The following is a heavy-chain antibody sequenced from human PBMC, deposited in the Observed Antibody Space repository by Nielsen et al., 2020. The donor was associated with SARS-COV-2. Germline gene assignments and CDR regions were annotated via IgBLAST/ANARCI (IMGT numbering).Heavy chain of an antibody. CDR1: GYTFTSYA. J-gene: IGHJ4*02. D-gene: IGHD3-10*01. Sequence: ASVKVSCKASGYTFTSYAMHWVRQAPGQRLKWMGWINAGNGNTKYSQKFQGRVTITRDTSASTAYMELSSLRSEDTAVYYCARASNPKLLWFGELALWGQGTLVTVSS. CDR2: INAGNGNT. CDR3: ARASNPKLLWFGELAL. V-gene: IGHV1-3*01.